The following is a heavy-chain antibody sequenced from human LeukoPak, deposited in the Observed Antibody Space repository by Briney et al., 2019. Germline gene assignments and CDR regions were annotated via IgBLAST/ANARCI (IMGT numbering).Heavy chain of an antibody. CDR1: GGTFSSYA. J-gene: IGHJ4*02. Sequence: SVKVSCKASGGTFSSYAISWVRQAPGQGLEWMGGIIPIFGTANYAQKFQGRVTITADESTSTAYMELSSLRSEDTAVYYCARDADSSGYYSPAFFDYWGQGTLVTVSS. CDR2: IIPIFGTA. CDR3: ARDADSSGYYSPAFFDY. D-gene: IGHD3-22*01. V-gene: IGHV1-69*13.